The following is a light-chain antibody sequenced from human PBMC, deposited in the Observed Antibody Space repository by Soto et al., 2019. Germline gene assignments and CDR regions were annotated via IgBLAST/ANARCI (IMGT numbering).Light chain of an antibody. J-gene: IGKJ1*01. Sequence: DIPMTQSPSTLSASVGDRITITCRASQSISSWLAWYQQKPGKAPKLLIYKASSLEGGVPSRFSGSGSGTEFTLTISSLQPDDYATYYCQQYHSFWTFGQGT. CDR2: KAS. CDR3: QQYHSFWT. V-gene: IGKV1-5*03. CDR1: QSISSW.